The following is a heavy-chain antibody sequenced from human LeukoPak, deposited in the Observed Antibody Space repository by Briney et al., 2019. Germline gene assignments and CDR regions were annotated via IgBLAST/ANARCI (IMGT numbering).Heavy chain of an antibody. CDR2: IYGDGTT. V-gene: IGHV3-53*01. CDR3: ATDPQVSY. CDR1: GFIVSSNY. J-gene: IGHJ4*02. Sequence: GGSLRLSCAASGFIVSSNYMTWVRQAPGKGLEWVSVIYGDGTTFYADSVKGRFTISRDTSKNTLYLQMNNLRSDDTAVHYWATDPQVSYWGQGALVTVSS.